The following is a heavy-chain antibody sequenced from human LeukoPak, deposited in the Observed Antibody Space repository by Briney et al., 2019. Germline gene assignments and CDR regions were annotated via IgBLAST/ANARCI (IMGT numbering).Heavy chain of an antibody. Sequence: SETLSLTCAVYGGSFSGYYWSWIRQPPGKGLEWIGEINHSGSTNYNPSLKSRLTISVDTSKNQFSLELSSVTAADTAVYYCARHPWSGTWHFDYWGQGALVTVSS. CDR2: INHSGST. D-gene: IGHD1-1*01. V-gene: IGHV4-34*01. CDR3: ARHPWSGTWHFDY. J-gene: IGHJ4*02. CDR1: GGSFSGYY.